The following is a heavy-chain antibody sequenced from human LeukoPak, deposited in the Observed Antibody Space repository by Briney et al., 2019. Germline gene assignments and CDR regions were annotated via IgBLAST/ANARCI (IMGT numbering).Heavy chain of an antibody. CDR2: INHSGST. D-gene: IGHD3-10*01. CDR3: ARKPSPRITMVRGVIPSYGMDV. Sequence: SETLSLTCAVYGGSFSGYYWSWIRQPPGKGLEWIGEINHSGSTNYNPSLKSRVTISVDTSKNQFSLKLSSVTAADTAVYYCARKPSPRITMVRGVIPSYGMDVWGQGTTVTVSS. CDR1: GGSFSGYY. V-gene: IGHV4-34*01. J-gene: IGHJ6*02.